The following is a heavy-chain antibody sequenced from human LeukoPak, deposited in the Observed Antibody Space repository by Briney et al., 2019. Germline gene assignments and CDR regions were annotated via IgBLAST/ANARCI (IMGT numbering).Heavy chain of an antibody. CDR3: ARLVTMIVVVGAFDI. D-gene: IGHD3-22*01. CDR2: IYYSGST. Sequence: PSETLSLTCTVSGGSISSSSYYWGWIRQPPGKGLEWIGSIYYSGSTYYNPSLKSRVTISVDTSKNQFSLKLSSVTAADTAVYYCARLVTMIVVVGAFDIWGQGTMVTVSS. V-gene: IGHV4-39*01. CDR1: GGSISSSSYY. J-gene: IGHJ3*02.